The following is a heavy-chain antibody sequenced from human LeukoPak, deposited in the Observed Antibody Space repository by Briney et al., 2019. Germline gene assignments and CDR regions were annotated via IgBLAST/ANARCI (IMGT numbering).Heavy chain of an antibody. CDR3: ARGGSKPYSRSWYDANYYYSLYV. D-gene: IGHD6-13*01. Sequence: GGPLRLSCAASGFTFSSYDMHWVRQATGKGLVWVSAIGTAGDTYYPGSVKSRLTISRENTKNSLYLHMNRLRAGDTAVYYCARGGSKPYSRSWYDANYYYSLYVCGEGTTVTIS. V-gene: IGHV3-13*01. CDR2: IGTAGDT. J-gene: IGHJ6*01. CDR1: GFTFSSYD.